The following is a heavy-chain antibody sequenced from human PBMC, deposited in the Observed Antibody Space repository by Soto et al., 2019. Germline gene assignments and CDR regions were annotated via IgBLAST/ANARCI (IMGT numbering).Heavy chain of an antibody. V-gene: IGHV1-8*01. D-gene: IGHD2-15*01. CDR2: MNPNSGNT. CDR1: GYTFTSYD. Sequence: ASVKVSCKASGYTFTSYDINWVRQATGQGLEWMGWMNPNSGNTGYAQKFQGRVTMTRNTSISTAYMELSSLRSEDTAVYYCAREYCSGGSCSPNYYYYYYMDVWGKGTTVTVSS. CDR3: AREYCSGGSCSPNYYYYYYMDV. J-gene: IGHJ6*03.